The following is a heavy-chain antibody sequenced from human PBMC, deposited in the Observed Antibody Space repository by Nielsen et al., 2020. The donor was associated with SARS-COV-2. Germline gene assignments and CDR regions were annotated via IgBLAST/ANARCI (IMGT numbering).Heavy chain of an antibody. Sequence: ASVKVFCKASGYRLTSYSIDWVLHPPGQGLESMGWINAGNGYTEYSHNFQGRVTITTDTSATTAYIEVRYLKSEDTAVFYCARGGLNGWWDYWGQGTLVTVSS. D-gene: IGHD6-19*01. CDR3: ARGGLNGWWDY. CDR1: GYRLTSYS. V-gene: IGHV1-3*01. J-gene: IGHJ4*02. CDR2: INAGNGYT.